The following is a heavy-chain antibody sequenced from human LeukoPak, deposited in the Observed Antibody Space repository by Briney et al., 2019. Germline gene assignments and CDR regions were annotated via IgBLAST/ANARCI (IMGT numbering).Heavy chain of an antibody. J-gene: IGHJ6*02. Sequence: SETLSLTCTVSGDSISGSSYYWGWIRQPPGKGLEWIGNIYYSGSTNYNPSLKSRATISVDTSKNQFSLKLSSVTAADTAVYYCARTGSVVAGTPYYYYGMDVWGQGTTVTVSS. V-gene: IGHV4-39*07. D-gene: IGHD6-19*01. CDR1: GDSISGSSYY. CDR2: IYYSGST. CDR3: ARTGSVVAGTPYYYYGMDV.